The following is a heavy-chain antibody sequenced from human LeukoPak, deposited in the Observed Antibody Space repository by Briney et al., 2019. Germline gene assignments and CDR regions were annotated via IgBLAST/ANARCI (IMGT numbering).Heavy chain of an antibody. Sequence: GGSLRLSCAASGFTFSNAWMSWVRQAPGRGLEWVGRIKRKGDDGTIDYAAPVKGRLSISRDDSKNTLYLQMNSLKSEDTAVYYCTAGTGRSDFDYWGQGTLATDCS. D-gene: IGHD3/OR15-3a*01. CDR2: IKRKGDDGTI. CDR3: TAGTGRSDFDY. J-gene: IGHJ4*02. CDR1: GFTFSNAW. V-gene: IGHV3-15*01.